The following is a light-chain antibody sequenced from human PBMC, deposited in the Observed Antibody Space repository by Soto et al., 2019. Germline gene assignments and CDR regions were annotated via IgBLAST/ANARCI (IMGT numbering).Light chain of an antibody. V-gene: IGKV3-20*01. CDR3: QQYGCSPLT. CDR2: GAS. CDR1: QSVSGNH. Sequence: EIIMTQSPDTLSLSLGERATLSCRASQSVSGNHLAWYQQRPGQAPRLLIYGASSRASGIPGRFRGSGSGADFTLTISRLEPEDFAVYYCQQYGCSPLTFGGGTKVDIK. J-gene: IGKJ4*01.